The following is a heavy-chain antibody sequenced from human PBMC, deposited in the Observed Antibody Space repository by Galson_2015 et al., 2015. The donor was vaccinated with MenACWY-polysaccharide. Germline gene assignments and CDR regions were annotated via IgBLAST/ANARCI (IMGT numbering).Heavy chain of an antibody. CDR1: GFSFGSSA. CDR2: LSSSGGST. Sequence: SLRLSCAASGFSFGSSAMTWARQAPGTGLEWVSLLSSSGGSTSYAESVTGRFTISRANFKNRLFLQMNSLRAGDTAIYYCAKVDGPGDFYGLDHWGQGTPVLVSS. CDR3: AKVDGPGDFYGLDH. D-gene: IGHD3-10*01. V-gene: IGHV3-23*01. J-gene: IGHJ4*02.